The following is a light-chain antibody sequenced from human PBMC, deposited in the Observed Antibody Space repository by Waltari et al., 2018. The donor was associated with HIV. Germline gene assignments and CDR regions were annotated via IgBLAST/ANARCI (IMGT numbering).Light chain of an antibody. CDR1: SSDVGAYNY. CDR2: DVN. J-gene: IGLJ1*01. V-gene: IGLV2-11*01. CDR3: CSYAGIWGV. Sequence: QSALTQPRSVSGSPGQSVTISCTGTSSDVGAYNYVSWYQQHPGKAPKLMIYDVNKRASGVPDRFSGSKSGNTASLNISGLYAEDESDYYCCSYAGIWGVFGTGTKVTCL.